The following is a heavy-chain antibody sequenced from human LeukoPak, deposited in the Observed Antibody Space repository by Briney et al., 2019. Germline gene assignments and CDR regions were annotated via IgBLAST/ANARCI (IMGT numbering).Heavy chain of an antibody. Sequence: GGSLRLSCAASGFTFSSYGMHWVRQAPGKGLEWVALIWYDGSDKYYADSVKGRFTISRDNSKNTLHLQMNSLRAEDTAVYYCARGRVVIPEGPDYWGQGTPVTVSS. CDR2: IWYDGSDK. CDR1: GFTFSSYG. CDR3: ARGRVVIPEGPDY. J-gene: IGHJ4*02. D-gene: IGHD3-10*01. V-gene: IGHV3-33*01.